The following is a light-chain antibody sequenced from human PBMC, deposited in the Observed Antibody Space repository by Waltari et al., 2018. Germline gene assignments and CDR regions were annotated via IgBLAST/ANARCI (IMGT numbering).Light chain of an antibody. V-gene: IGKV3-15*01. CDR2: GAS. CDR3: LQHNSYPRT. Sequence: PPARAGGGGRRNEGWCQREAGRGRGCLMCGASARATGRPARFSGSGSGTEFTLTISSLQSEDFAIYYCLQHNSYPRTFGQGTKLEIK. J-gene: IGKJ2*01. CDR1: GGGRRN.